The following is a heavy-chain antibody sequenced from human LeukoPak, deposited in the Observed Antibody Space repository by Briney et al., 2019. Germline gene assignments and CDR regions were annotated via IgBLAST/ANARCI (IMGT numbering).Heavy chain of an antibody. V-gene: IGHV3-23*01. J-gene: IGHJ4*02. CDR1: GFSIRTFG. CDR3: AKFYDFDSRGYYSD. CDR2: LSAGTESS. D-gene: IGHD3-22*01. Sequence: GGSLRLSCASSGFSIRTFGMTWVRQAAGKGLEWVSTLSAGTESSYYADAVKGRFAVSGDYSKNTLYLLMTNVRANDSAVYYCAKFYDFDSRGYYSDWGQGTLVAVSS.